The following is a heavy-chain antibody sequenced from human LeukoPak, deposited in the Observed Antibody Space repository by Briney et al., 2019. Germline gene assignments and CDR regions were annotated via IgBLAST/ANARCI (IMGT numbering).Heavy chain of an antibody. Sequence: ASVKVSCKASGYTFTVYYMHWVREAPGQGLEWMGWINPNSGGTNYAQKFQGRVTMTRDTSISTAYMELSRLRSDDTAVYSCARVFPVPAAIPYYYYYMDVWGKGTTVTVSS. D-gene: IGHD2-2*01. CDR2: INPNSGGT. CDR3: ARVFPVPAAIPYYYYYMDV. V-gene: IGHV1-2*02. J-gene: IGHJ6*03. CDR1: GYTFTVYY.